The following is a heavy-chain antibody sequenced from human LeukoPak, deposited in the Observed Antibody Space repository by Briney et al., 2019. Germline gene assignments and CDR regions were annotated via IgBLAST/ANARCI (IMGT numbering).Heavy chain of an antibody. Sequence: GESLRLSCEASGFIFSSAWMTWVRQAPGKGLEWVGHIKNKTNGGTTDYAAPVKGRFSISRDDSKKTLYLQMNSLRAEDTAVYYCAKERQTGDYFDYWGQGTLVTVSS. V-gene: IGHV3-15*01. CDR3: AKERQTGDYFDY. D-gene: IGHD3-10*01. J-gene: IGHJ4*02. CDR1: GFIFSSAW. CDR2: IKNKTNGGTT.